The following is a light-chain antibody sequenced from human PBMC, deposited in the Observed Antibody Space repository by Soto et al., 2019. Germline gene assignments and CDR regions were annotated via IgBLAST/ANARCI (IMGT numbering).Light chain of an antibody. Sequence: QSALTQPPSASGSPGQSVTISCTGTSRDIGGYDFVSWYQQHPGKAPKLLIYDVIKRPSGVPDRFSGSKSGNTASLTVSGLQTADEADYYCSSYGGSNNLLFGGGTQLTVL. J-gene: IGLJ2*01. V-gene: IGLV2-8*01. CDR2: DVI. CDR1: SRDIGGYDF. CDR3: SSYGGSNNLL.